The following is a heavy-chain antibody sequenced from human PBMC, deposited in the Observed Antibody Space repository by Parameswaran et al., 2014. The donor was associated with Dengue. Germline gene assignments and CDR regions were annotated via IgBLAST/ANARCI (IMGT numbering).Heavy chain of an antibody. CDR3: ARQPLYGGSPDWYFDL. J-gene: IGHJ2*01. CDR2: IDYSGTS. V-gene: IGHV4-39*01. Sequence: WIRQPPGKGLEWIGSIDYSGTSYYNPSLKSRVTISVDSSKKQFSLNLNSVTAAGTAVFYCARQPLYGGSPDWYFDLWGRGTPVTVSS. D-gene: IGHD4-23*01.